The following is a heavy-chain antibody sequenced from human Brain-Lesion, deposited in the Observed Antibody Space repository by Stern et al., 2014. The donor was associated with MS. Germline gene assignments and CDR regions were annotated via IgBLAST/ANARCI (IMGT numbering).Heavy chain of an antibody. CDR2: LNPNTGGK. Sequence: VQLVESGAEVKKPGASVKVSCKTSGYIFTGYYIHWVRQAPGQGLEWMGWLNPNTGGKTYAQKFQGRVTMSRDTSISTAYVELSSLTSDDTAVYYCARDQRGITIFGVVTDYYYLGMDVWGQGTTVTVSS. V-gene: IGHV1-2*02. CDR3: ARDQRGITIFGVVTDYYYLGMDV. J-gene: IGHJ6*02. D-gene: IGHD3-3*01. CDR1: GYIFTGYY.